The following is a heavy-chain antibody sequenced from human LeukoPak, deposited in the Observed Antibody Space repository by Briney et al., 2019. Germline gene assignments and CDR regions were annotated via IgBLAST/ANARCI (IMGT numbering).Heavy chain of an antibody. CDR2: IYHSGST. CDR3: ARAAYCGGDCYSDLDY. D-gene: IGHD2-21*02. J-gene: IGHJ4*02. V-gene: IGHV4-38-2*02. CDR1: GYSISSGYY. Sequence: SETLSLTCTVSGYSISSGYYWGWIRQPPGKGLEWIGSIYHSGSTYYNPSLKSRVTISVDTSKNQFSLKLSSVTAADTAVYYCARAAYCGGDCYSDLDYWGQGTLVTVSS.